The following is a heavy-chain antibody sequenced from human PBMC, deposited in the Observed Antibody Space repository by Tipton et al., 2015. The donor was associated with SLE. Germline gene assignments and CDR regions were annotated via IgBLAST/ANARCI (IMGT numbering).Heavy chain of an antibody. CDR1: GGSFSGYY. J-gene: IGHJ4*02. Sequence: TLSLTCAVYGGSFSGYYWSWIRQPPGRGLEWIGEINHSGRTNYKSSLKSRVTISVDTSKNQFSLKLSSVTAADTAVYYCARDYSPEAYFDYWGQGTLVTVSS. CDR2: INHSGRT. V-gene: IGHV4-34*01. CDR3: ARDYSPEAYFDY. D-gene: IGHD3-10*01.